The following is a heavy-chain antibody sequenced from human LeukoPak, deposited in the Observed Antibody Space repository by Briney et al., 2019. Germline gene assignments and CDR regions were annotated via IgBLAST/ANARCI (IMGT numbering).Heavy chain of an antibody. CDR3: ARHRGSGSPYFDY. CDR1: DDSFSSHY. J-gene: IGHJ4*02. D-gene: IGHD3-10*01. V-gene: IGHV4-59*08. Sequence: SETLSHTCAVSDDSFSSHYWTWIRQPPGKGLEWIGYISYIGSTNYNPSLKSRVTISIDTSKNQFSLKLSSVTAADTAVYYCARHRGSGSPYFDYWGQGTLVTVSS. CDR2: ISYIGST.